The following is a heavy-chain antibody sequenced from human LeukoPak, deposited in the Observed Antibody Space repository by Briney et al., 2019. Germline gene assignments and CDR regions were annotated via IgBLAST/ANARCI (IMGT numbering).Heavy chain of an antibody. D-gene: IGHD6-13*01. Sequence: ASVKVSCKASGYTFTGYYIHWVRQAPGQGLEWMGWINPNSGGTNYAQKFQGRVTMTRDTSISTAYMELSSLRSEDTAVYYCARVRSSSWYEAFDIWGQGTMVIVSS. V-gene: IGHV1-2*02. J-gene: IGHJ3*02. CDR2: INPNSGGT. CDR1: GYTFTGYY. CDR3: ARVRSSSWYEAFDI.